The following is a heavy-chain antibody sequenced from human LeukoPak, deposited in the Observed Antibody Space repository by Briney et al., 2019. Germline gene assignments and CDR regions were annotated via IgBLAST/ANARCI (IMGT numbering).Heavy chain of an antibody. CDR3: ARADYDFWTPFDY. V-gene: IGHV4-59*12. CDR2: TFYSGNA. D-gene: IGHD3-3*01. Sequence: SETLSLTCTVSGGSISNYYWYWMRQPPGKGLEWIGHTFYSGNANYNPSLKSRVTMSVDTSKNQISLKLSSVTAADTAVYYCARADYDFWTPFDYWGQGTLVTVSS. J-gene: IGHJ4*02. CDR1: GGSISNYY.